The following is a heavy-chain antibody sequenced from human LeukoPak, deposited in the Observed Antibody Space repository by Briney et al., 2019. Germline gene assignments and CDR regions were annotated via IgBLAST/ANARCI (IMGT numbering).Heavy chain of an antibody. Sequence: GRSPRLSCAASGFTFSSYGMHWVRQAPGKGLEWVAVISYDGSNKYYADSVKGRFTISRDNSKNTLYLQMNSLRAEDTAVYYCAKEAGGSYFDYWGQGTLVTVSS. CDR1: GFTFSSYG. CDR2: ISYDGSNK. V-gene: IGHV3-30*18. D-gene: IGHD3-10*01. J-gene: IGHJ4*02. CDR3: AKEAGGSYFDY.